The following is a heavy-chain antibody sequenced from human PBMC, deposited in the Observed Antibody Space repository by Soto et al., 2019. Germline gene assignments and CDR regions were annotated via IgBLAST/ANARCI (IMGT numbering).Heavy chain of an antibody. CDR1: GGCISSYY. J-gene: IGHJ6*03. CDR3: ARGVGSSCSSYYYNYHDV. Sequence: PSETLALTCTVSGGCISSYYWRWIRQPPGKGLEWIGYIYYSGSTNYNPSLKSRVTISVDTSKNQFSLKLSSVTAADTAVYYCARGVGSSCSSYYYNYHDVWSQGTSVTVSS. D-gene: IGHD6-6*01. CDR2: IYYSGST. V-gene: IGHV4-59*12.